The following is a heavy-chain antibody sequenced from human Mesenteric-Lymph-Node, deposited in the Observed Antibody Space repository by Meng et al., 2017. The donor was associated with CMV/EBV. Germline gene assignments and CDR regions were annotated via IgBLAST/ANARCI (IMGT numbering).Heavy chain of an antibody. CDR2: IWYDGSNK. CDR3: AKSGSGFAREFDY. V-gene: IGHV3-33*06. CDR1: GFTFSSYG. J-gene: IGHJ4*02. Sequence: CAASGFTFSSYGMHWVRQAPGKGLEWVAVIWYDGSNKYYADSVKGRFTISRDNSKNTLYLQMNSLRAEDTAVYYCAKSGSGFAREFDYWGQGTLVTVSS. D-gene: IGHD3-22*01.